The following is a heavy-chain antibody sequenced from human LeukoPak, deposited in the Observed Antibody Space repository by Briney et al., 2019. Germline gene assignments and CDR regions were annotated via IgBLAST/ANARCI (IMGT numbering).Heavy chain of an antibody. V-gene: IGHV3-23*01. J-gene: IGHJ2*01. Sequence: GGSLRLSCAASGFTFGSYAMSWVRQAPGKGLEWVSTITDSGVSTYYADSVKGRFTISRDNAKNTLYLQMNSLRAEDTAVYYCARDQTYGDYRHFDLWGRGTLVTVSS. CDR2: ITDSGVST. CDR3: ARDQTYGDYRHFDL. D-gene: IGHD4-17*01. CDR1: GFTFGSYA.